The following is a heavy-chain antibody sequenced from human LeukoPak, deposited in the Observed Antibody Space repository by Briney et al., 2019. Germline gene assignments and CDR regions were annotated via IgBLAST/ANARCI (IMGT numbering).Heavy chain of an antibody. V-gene: IGHV3-64*01. CDR2: ISSNGGST. D-gene: IGHD3-16*01. CDR3: ASLQASWGDAFDI. J-gene: IGHJ3*02. CDR1: GFTFSSYA. Sequence: PGGSLRLSCAASGFTFSSYALHWVRQAPGKGLEYVSAISSNGGSTYYANSVKGRFTISRDNSKNTLYLQMGSPRAEDMAVYYCASLQASWGDAFDIWGQGTMVTVSS.